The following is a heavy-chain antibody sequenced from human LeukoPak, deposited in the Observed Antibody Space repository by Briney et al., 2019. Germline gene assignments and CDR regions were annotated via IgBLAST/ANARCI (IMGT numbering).Heavy chain of an antibody. V-gene: IGHV4-59*08. CDR3: ARRPPHEYYYDSSGYYYPSSAFDI. D-gene: IGHD3-22*01. CDR1: GGSISSYY. J-gene: IGHJ3*02. CDR2: IYYSGST. Sequence: SETLSLTCTVSGGSISSYYWSWIRQPPGKGLEWIGYIYYSGSTNYNPSLKSRVTISVDTSKNQFSLKLSSVTAADTAVYYCARRPPHEYYYDSSGYYYPSSAFDIWGQGTMVTVSS.